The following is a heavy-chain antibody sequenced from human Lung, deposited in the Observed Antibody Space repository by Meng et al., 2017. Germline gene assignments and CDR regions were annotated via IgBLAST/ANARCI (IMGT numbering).Heavy chain of an antibody. J-gene: IGHJ4*02. CDR3: ARDVAGRGGY. CDR1: GFTFSSYW. V-gene: IGHV3-74*01. D-gene: IGHD2-15*01. CDR2: INTDGTTT. Sequence: GESLKISCAASGFTFSSYWMHWVRQAPGKGLVWVSRINTDGTTTTYADSVKGRFTISRDNAKNTLYLQMNSLRGEDTAVYYCARDVAGRGGYWGQGTPVTCAS.